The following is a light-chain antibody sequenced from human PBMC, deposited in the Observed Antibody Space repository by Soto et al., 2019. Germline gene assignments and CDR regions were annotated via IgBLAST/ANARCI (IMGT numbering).Light chain of an antibody. J-gene: IGLJ1*01. CDR1: SSDVGGYNY. CDR2: EVN. Sequence: LTQPPSASGSPGQSVTISCTGTSSDVGGYNYVSWYQQHPGKAPKLMIYEVNKRPSGVPDRFSGSKSGNSASLTVSGLQAEDEADYYCSSYAGSDNFVFGTGTKVTVL. V-gene: IGLV2-8*01. CDR3: SSYAGSDNFV.